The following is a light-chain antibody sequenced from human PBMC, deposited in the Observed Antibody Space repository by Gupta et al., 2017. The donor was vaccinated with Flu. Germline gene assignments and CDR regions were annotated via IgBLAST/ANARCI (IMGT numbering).Light chain of an antibody. CDR3: QQYNNYSPT. CDR1: ESITNW. Sequence: EIQMTQSPSTLPASIGDSVTITCRASESITNWLAWYQRKPGRAPKLLIYRTSTLADGVPSRFSDSASGTDFTLAISSLQPDDFATYFCQQYNNYSPTFGHGTKVVT. V-gene: IGKV1-5*03. J-gene: IGKJ3*01. CDR2: RTS.